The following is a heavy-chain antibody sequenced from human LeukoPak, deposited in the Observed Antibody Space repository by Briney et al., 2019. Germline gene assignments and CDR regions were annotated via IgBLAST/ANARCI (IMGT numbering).Heavy chain of an antibody. Sequence: GESLRLSCAASGFTFSSYAMHWVRQAPGKGLEWVAVISYDGSNKYYADSVKGRFTISRDNSKNTLYLQMNSLRAEDTAVYYCARDRSSSSYDYWGQGTLVTVSS. CDR1: GFTFSSYA. J-gene: IGHJ4*02. CDR3: ARDRSSSSYDY. V-gene: IGHV3-30-3*01. D-gene: IGHD6-6*01. CDR2: ISYDGSNK.